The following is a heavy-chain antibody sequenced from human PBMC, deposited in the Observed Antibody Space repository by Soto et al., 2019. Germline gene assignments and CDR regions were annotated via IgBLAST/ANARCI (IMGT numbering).Heavy chain of an antibody. J-gene: IGHJ6*02. CDR1: GYSITSGYY. CDR2: IFYTGNT. CDR3: ARDHLDKRRIKDYYYGMDV. V-gene: IGHV4-38-2*02. Sequence: PSETVSLTCTVSGYSITSGYYWGWIRQSPGKGLEWIGNIFYTGNTFYNPSLKSRVTISVDTSKNQFSLDLRSVTAADTAVYFCARDHLDKRRIKDYYYGMDVWGQGTTVTVSS. D-gene: IGHD3-16*01.